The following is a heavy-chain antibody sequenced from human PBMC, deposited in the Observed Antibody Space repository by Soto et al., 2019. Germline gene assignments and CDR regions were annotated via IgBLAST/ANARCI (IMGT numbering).Heavy chain of an antibody. J-gene: IGHJ6*03. Sequence: GGSLRLSCAASGFTFSSYGMHWVRQAPGKGLEWVAVISYDGSNKYYADSVKGRFTISRDNSKNTLYLQMNSLRAEDTAVYYCAKGSVEDYYYYMDAWGKGTTVTVSS. D-gene: IGHD2-15*01. V-gene: IGHV3-30*18. CDR1: GFTFSSYG. CDR2: ISYDGSNK. CDR3: AKGSVEDYYYYMDA.